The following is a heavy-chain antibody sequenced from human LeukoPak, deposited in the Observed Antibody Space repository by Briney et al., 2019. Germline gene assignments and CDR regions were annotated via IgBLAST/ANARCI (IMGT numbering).Heavy chain of an antibody. D-gene: IGHD5-18*01. J-gene: IGHJ6*02. CDR1: GFTFSSYE. V-gene: IGHV3-48*03. CDR3: ARDSIQLWLSYGMDV. Sequence: GGSLRLFCAASGFTFSSYEMNWVRQAPGKGLEWVSYISSSGSTIYYADSVKGRFTISRDNAKNSLYLQMNSLRAEDTAVYYCARDSIQLWLSYGMDVWGQGTTVTVSS. CDR2: ISSSGSTI.